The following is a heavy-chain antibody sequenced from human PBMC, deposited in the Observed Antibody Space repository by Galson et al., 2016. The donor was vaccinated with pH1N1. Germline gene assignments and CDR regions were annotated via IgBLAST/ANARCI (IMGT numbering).Heavy chain of an antibody. Sequence: SLRLSCAASGFTFSSYAMSWVRQAPGKGLEWVSAISGSGGYTYFADSVQGRFTISRDNSKNSLYLQMNTLSAEDTAVYYCARDNLRGSGSPDASDVWGQGTMVTVSS. V-gene: IGHV3-23*01. CDR3: ARDNLRGSGSPDASDV. D-gene: IGHD3-10*02. J-gene: IGHJ3*01. CDR2: ISGSGGYT. CDR1: GFTFSSYA.